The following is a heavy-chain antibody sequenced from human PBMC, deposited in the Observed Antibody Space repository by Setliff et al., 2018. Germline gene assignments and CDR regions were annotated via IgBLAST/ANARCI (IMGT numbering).Heavy chain of an antibody. CDR3: ARGDFWSGYSDNLNWFDP. CDR1: GYTFTSYG. Sequence: GASVKVSCKASGYTFTSYGISWVRQAPGQGLEWMGRINPNSGGTNYAQKFQGRVTMTRDTSISTAYMELSRLRSDDTAVYYCARGDFWSGYSDNLNWFDPWGQGTLVTVS. J-gene: IGHJ5*02. CDR2: INPNSGGT. D-gene: IGHD3-3*01. V-gene: IGHV1-2*06.